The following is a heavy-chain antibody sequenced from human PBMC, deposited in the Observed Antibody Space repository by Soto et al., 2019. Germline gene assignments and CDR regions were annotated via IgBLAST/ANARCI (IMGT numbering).Heavy chain of an antibody. J-gene: IGHJ5*02. CDR2: INPSGGST. V-gene: IGHV1-46*01. CDR3: ARDAPTYCGGDCPNDWFDP. D-gene: IGHD2-21*02. Sequence: ASGYTFTSYYMHWVRQAPGQGLEWMGIINPSGGSTSYAQKFQGRVTMTRDTSTSTVYMELSSLRSEDTAVYYCARDAPTYCGGDCPNDWFDPWGQGTLVTVSS. CDR1: GYTFTSYY.